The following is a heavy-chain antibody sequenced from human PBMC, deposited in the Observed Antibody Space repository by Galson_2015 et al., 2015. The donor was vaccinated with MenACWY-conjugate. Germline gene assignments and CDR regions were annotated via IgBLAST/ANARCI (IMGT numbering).Heavy chain of an antibody. D-gene: IGHD1-7*01. J-gene: IGHJ3*02. CDR1: GYSFTKYW. V-gene: IGHV5-51*01. Sequence: QSGAEVKKPGESLKISCKGSGYSFTKYWIGWVRQMPGKGLEWMGIIFPGDPDTRYSPSFQGQVTISADKSISTAYLQWSSLKASDTAMYYCARRQTGTTVRNMAFDIWGQGTMVTVSS. CDR2: IFPGDPDT. CDR3: ARRQTGTTVRNMAFDI.